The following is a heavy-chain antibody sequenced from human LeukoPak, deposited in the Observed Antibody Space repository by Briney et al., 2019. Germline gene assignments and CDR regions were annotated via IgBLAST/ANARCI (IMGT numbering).Heavy chain of an antibody. CDR1: GFTFSNYA. CDR2: IRYDGSSA. Sequence: GGSLRLSCAASGFTFSNYAMHWVRQAPGKGLEWVAYIRYDGSSAYYADFVKGRFTISRDNSKSTLYLQMHSLRAEDTAVYYCARDDYGVGFDYWGQGTLVTVSS. CDR3: ARDDYGVGFDY. J-gene: IGHJ4*02. V-gene: IGHV3-30*02. D-gene: IGHD4-17*01.